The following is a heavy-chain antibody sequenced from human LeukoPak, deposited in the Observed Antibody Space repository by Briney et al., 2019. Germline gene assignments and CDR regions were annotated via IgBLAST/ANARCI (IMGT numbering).Heavy chain of an antibody. Sequence: PGGSLRLSRAASGFTFSSYSMNWVRQAPGKGLEWVSSISSSSSYIYYADSVRGRFTISRDNAKNSLYLQMNSLRAEDTAVYYCARDPEEYDFWSGSPWDYWGQGTLVTVSS. CDR1: GFTFSSYS. D-gene: IGHD3-3*01. V-gene: IGHV3-21*01. CDR2: ISSSSSYI. CDR3: ARDPEEYDFWSGSPWDY. J-gene: IGHJ4*02.